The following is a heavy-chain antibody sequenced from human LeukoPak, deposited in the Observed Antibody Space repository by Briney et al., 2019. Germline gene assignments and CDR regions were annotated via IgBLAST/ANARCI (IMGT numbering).Heavy chain of an antibody. Sequence: PGGSLRLSCAASGFTFSSYAMSWVRQAPGKGLEWVSAISGSGGSTYYADSVRGRFTISRDNSKNTLYLQMNSLRAEDTAVYYCAKLDYDFWSGYLAGKMEAWGQGTLVTVSS. CDR3: AKLDYDFWSGYLAGKMEA. D-gene: IGHD3-3*01. CDR2: ISGSGGST. V-gene: IGHV3-23*01. CDR1: GFTFSSYA. J-gene: IGHJ5*02.